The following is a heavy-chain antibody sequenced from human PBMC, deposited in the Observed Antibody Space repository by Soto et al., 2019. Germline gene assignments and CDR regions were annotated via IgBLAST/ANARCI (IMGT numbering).Heavy chain of an antibody. V-gene: IGHV4-59*01. J-gene: IGHJ6*02. CDR1: CASMIPYY. Sequence: PSETLSLTCTFSCASMIPYYWSWIRQPPGKGLEWIGYIYYSGNTDSNPSLRSRVTISMDTSKNQFSLKLSSVTAEDTAMYYCARVMSRGISLSMDVWGQGTTVTVSS. CDR2: IYYSGNT. D-gene: IGHD3-16*01. CDR3: ARVMSRGISLSMDV.